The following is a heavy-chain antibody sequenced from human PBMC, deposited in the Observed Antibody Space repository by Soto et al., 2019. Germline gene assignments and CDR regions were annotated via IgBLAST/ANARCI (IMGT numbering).Heavy chain of an antibody. CDR3: ARAPSRALDY. V-gene: IGHV3-48*02. J-gene: IGHJ4*02. CDR2: ISSSSRTI. Sequence: PGGSLRLSCAASGFTFSSYTLHWVRQAPGKGLEWISYISSSSRTIYYADSVKGRFTISRDNAQNSLDLQMTSLRDEDTAVYYCARAPSRALDYWGQGTLVTVSS. CDR1: GFTFSSYT. D-gene: IGHD2-2*01.